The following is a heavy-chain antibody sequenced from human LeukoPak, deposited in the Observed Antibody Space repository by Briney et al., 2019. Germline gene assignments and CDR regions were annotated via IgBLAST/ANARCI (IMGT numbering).Heavy chain of an antibody. CDR1: GFAFSSYS. CDR2: ISSSSSYI. V-gene: IGHV3-21*04. CDR3: AKSRVERGWFDY. D-gene: IGHD6-19*01. Sequence: GGSLRLSCAASGFAFSSYSMNWVRQAPGKGLEWVSSISSSSSYIYYADSVKGRFTISRDNAKNSLYLQMNSLRAEDTALYYCAKSRVERGWFDYWGQGTLVTVSS. J-gene: IGHJ4*02.